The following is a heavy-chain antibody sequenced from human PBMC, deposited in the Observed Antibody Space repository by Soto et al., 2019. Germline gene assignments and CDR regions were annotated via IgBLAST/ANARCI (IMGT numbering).Heavy chain of an antibody. Sequence: SETLSLTCTVSGGSISSGGYYWSWIRQHPGKGLEWIGYIYYSGSTYYNPSLKSRVTISVDTSKNQFSLKLSSVTAADTAVYYRASVSSGYDVGAFVDYWGQGTLVTVSS. CDR2: IYYSGST. CDR1: GGSISSGGYY. J-gene: IGHJ4*02. CDR3: ASVSSGYDVGAFVDY. V-gene: IGHV4-31*03. D-gene: IGHD5-12*01.